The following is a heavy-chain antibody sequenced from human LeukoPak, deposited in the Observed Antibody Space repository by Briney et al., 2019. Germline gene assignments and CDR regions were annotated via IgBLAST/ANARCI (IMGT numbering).Heavy chain of an antibody. Sequence: GGSLRLSCAASGFTFSSYWMSWVRQAPGTGLEWVANINQDGNEKYSVDSVKGRFTVSRDNAKNSLYLEMNSLRADDAGVYYCALSMVRGPFSFYYYGVDVWGPGTAVTVSS. J-gene: IGHJ6*02. CDR3: ALSMVRGPFSFYYYGVDV. D-gene: IGHD3-10*01. CDR2: INQDGNEK. V-gene: IGHV3-7*01. CDR1: GFTFSSYW.